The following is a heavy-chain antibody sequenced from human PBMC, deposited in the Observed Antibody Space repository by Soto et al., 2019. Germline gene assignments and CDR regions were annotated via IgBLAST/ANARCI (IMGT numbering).Heavy chain of an antibody. D-gene: IGHD3-3*01. Sequence: VASVKVSCKASGYTFTNYAIHWVRQAPGQRLEWMGGIIPIFGKTKYAQNFQGRVTITADASASTAYMELSSLRSEDTAVYYCARAGDTIFGVVTPPYYYGMDVWGQGTTVTVSS. CDR3: ARAGDTIFGVVTPPYYYGMDV. CDR1: GYTFTNYA. CDR2: IIPIFGKT. V-gene: IGHV1-69*13. J-gene: IGHJ6*02.